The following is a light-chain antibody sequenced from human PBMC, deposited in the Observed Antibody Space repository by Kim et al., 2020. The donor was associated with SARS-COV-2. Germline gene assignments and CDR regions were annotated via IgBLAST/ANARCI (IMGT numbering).Light chain of an antibody. J-gene: IGLJ2*01. CDR1: SGSIASNY. CDR2: EDN. CDR3: QSYDSNYVV. Sequence: NFMLTQPHSVSESPGKTVTISCTRSSGSIASNYVQRYQQRPGSAPTTVIYEDNQRPSGVPYRFSGSIDSYSNSASLTISGLKTEDEADYYCQSYDSNYVVFGGGTQLTVL. V-gene: IGLV6-57*03.